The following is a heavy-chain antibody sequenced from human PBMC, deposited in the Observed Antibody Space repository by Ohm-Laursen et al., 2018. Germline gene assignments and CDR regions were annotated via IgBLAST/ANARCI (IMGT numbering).Heavy chain of an antibody. CDR1: GFTFDDYT. Sequence: SLRVSCVASGFTFDDYTMNWVRQAPGKGLEWVSGISWNSGSIGYADSVKGRLTISRDNAKNSLYLQMNSLRAEDTALYYCAKADSIAVAGNVPTLFDPWGQGTLVTVSS. D-gene: IGHD6-19*01. V-gene: IGHV3-9*01. J-gene: IGHJ5*02. CDR2: ISWNSGSI. CDR3: AKADSIAVAGNVPTLFDP.